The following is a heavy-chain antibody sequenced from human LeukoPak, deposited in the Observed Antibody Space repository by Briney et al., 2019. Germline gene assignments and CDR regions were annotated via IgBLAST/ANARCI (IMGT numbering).Heavy chain of an antibody. V-gene: IGHV1-2*02. CDR3: ARDGYYDSSGYLGY. Sequence: GASVKVSCKASGYTFTGYYMHWVRQAPGQGLEWMGWINPNSGGTSYAQKFQGRVTMTRDTSISTAYMELSRLRSDDTAVYYCARDGYYDSSGYLGYWGQGTLVTVSS. CDR1: GYTFTGYY. J-gene: IGHJ4*02. D-gene: IGHD3-22*01. CDR2: INPNSGGT.